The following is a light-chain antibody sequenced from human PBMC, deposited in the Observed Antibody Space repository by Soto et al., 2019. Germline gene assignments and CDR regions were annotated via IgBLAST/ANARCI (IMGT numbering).Light chain of an antibody. J-gene: IGKJ1*01. V-gene: IGKV1-9*01. Sequence: DIQLTQSPSFLSASVGDRVTITCRASQAISSYLAWFQQRPGKAPKVLIYAASTLQSGVPSRFRGSAYGTEFTLTISSLQPEDFATYFCPQLDSYPWTLGQGTKVEIK. CDR2: AAS. CDR3: PQLDSYPWT. CDR1: QAISSY.